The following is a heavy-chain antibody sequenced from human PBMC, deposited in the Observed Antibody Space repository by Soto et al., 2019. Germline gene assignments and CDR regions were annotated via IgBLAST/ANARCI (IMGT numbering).Heavy chain of an antibody. D-gene: IGHD2-2*01. CDR1: GGSFSGYY. CDR3: AGDCSSTSCYDS. Sequence: SETLSLTCAVYGGSFSGYYWSWIRQPPGKGLEWIGEINHSGSTNYSPSLKSRVTISVDTSKNQFSLKLSSVTAADTAVYYCAGDCSSTSCYDSWGQGTLVTVSS. V-gene: IGHV4-34*01. J-gene: IGHJ4*02. CDR2: INHSGST.